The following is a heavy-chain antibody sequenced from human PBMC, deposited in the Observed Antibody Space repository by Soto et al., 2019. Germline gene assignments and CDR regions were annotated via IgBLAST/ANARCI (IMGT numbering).Heavy chain of an antibody. J-gene: IGHJ5*02. CDR2: FSSSGTYI. CDR3: ARGFRKGYDAGYTYFDP. D-gene: IGHD3-22*01. Sequence: PGGSLRLSCAASGFTFSLYNMNWVRQAPGKGLEWVSSFSSSGTYIYYADSVKGRFTISRDNAKNSLFLQMNNLRAEDTAVYYCARGFRKGYDAGYTYFDPWGQGTLVTVSS. V-gene: IGHV3-21*01. CDR1: GFTFSLYN.